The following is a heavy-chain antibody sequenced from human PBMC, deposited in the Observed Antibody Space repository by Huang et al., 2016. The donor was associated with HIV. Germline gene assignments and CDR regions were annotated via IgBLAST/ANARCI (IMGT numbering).Heavy chain of an antibody. D-gene: IGHD3-3*01. Sequence: EVILVESGGGVVRPGGSLRLSCAISGFTLDDYGMSWVRQARGKGLEWVSGIHWNGESASYADSVKGRFTVSKDNANNSLFLQMNSLRAEDTALYYCARGYNFWSGYYTDKYYMDVWGKGTTVVVSS. CDR2: IHWNGESA. J-gene: IGHJ6*03. CDR1: GFTLDDYG. V-gene: IGHV3-20*04. CDR3: ARGYNFWSGYYTDKYYMDV.